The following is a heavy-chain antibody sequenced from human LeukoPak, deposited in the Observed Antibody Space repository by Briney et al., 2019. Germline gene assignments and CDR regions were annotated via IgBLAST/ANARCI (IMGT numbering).Heavy chain of an antibody. D-gene: IGHD3-16*02. Sequence: SETLSLTCTVSGGSISSYYWSWIRQPPGKGLEWIGYIYYSGSTNYNPSLKSRVTISVDTSKNQFSLKLSSVTAADTAVYYCARGGSDYVWGSYRNYYFDYWGQGTLVTVSS. V-gene: IGHV4-59*01. CDR1: GGSISSYY. CDR2: IYYSGST. CDR3: ARGGSDYVWGSYRNYYFDY. J-gene: IGHJ4*02.